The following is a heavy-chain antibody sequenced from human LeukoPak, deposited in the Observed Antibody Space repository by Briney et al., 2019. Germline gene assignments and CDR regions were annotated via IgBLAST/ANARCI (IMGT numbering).Heavy chain of an antibody. CDR3: AKDNRRHYTSGPNPDSLH. D-gene: IGHD6-19*01. Sequence: GGSLRLSCAGSGFIFNNYAMHWVRQPPGKGLEWVSGISWNSGSIDYADSEKGRFTISRDNAKNSLYLQMNSLRVEDTAFYYCAKDNRRHYTSGPNPDSLHWGQGALVTVSS. V-gene: IGHV3-9*01. J-gene: IGHJ4*02. CDR1: GFIFNNYA. CDR2: ISWNSGSI.